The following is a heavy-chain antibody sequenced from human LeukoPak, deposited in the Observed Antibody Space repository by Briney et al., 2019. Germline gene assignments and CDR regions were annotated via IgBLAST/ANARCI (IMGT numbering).Heavy chain of an antibody. CDR2: IWDDGSIK. D-gene: IGHD3-16*01. V-gene: IGHV3-33*01. Sequence: GRSLRLSCATSGFTFSSYGMHWVRQAPGKGLEWAALIWDDGSIKSYADSVKGRFTISRDNSKNTLYLQMNSLRAEDTAVYYCARNMITFGGEMSLWGNYFDSWGQGTLVTVSS. J-gene: IGHJ4*02. CDR3: ARNMITFGGEMSLWGNYFDS. CDR1: GFTFSSYG.